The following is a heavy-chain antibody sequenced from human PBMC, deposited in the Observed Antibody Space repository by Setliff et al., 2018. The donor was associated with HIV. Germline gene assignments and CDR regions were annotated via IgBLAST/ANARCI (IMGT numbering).Heavy chain of an antibody. CDR2: IYYSGST. V-gene: IGHV4-39*01. D-gene: IGHD2-2*01. Sequence: PSETLSLTCTVSGGSISSYYWGWIRQPPGKGLEWIASIYYSGSTYYNPSLKSRITISVDTSKNQFSLRLSSVTAADTAVYYCARQGLVLVPASIDWRLPPSPIDYWGQGALVTVSS. J-gene: IGHJ4*02. CDR3: ARQGLVLVPASIDWRLPPSPIDY. CDR1: GGSISSYY.